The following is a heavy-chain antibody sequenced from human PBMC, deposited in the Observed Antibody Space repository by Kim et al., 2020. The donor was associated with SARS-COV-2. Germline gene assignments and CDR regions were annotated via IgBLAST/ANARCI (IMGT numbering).Heavy chain of an antibody. CDR2: IYYSGST. Sequence: SETLSLTCTVSGGSISSSSYYWGWIRQPPGKGLEWIGSIYYSGSTYYNPSPKSRVTISVDTSKNQFSLKLSSVTAADTAVYYCARHSASYYYDSSGYVDYWVQGTLVTVSS. CDR1: GGSISSSSYY. V-gene: IGHV4-39*01. D-gene: IGHD3-22*01. CDR3: ARHSASYYYDSSGYVDY. J-gene: IGHJ4*02.